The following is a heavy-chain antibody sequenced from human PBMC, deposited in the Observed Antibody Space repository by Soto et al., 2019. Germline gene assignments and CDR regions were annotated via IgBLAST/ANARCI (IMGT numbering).Heavy chain of an antibody. CDR1: GASITSTTYF. Sequence: KTSGTLSLTCTLSGASITSTTYFWAWIRKPPGKGLECVGSSYYSGKTHYNPSLKSRVTISVDRSKNQFSLQMSSVTAADTAVYYCAKTLPRTGRFDYWGQGSLVTVSS. V-gene: IGHV4-39*01. J-gene: IGHJ4*02. CDR2: SYYSGKT. CDR3: AKTLPRTGRFDY.